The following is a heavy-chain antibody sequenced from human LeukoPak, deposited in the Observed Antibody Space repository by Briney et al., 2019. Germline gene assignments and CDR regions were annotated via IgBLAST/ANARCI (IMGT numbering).Heavy chain of an antibody. CDR1: GFTFSSYG. V-gene: IGHV3-30*02. D-gene: IGHD1-14*01. CDR2: IRYDGSNK. CDR3: AKANPTLNYWFDP. J-gene: IGHJ5*02. Sequence: GGSLRLSCAASGFTFSSYGMHWGRQAPGKGLEWVAFIRYDGSNKYYADSVKGRFTISRDNSKNTLYLQMNSLRAEDTAVYYCAKANPTLNYWFDPWGQGTLVTVSS.